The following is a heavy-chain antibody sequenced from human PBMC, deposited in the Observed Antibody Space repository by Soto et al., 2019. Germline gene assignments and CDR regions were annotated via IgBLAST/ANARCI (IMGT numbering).Heavy chain of an antibody. CDR2: IYYKGNT. Sequence: QVQLQESGPGLVKPSETLSLTCSVSGGSISNHYWSWIRQPPGKGLEWIGYIYYKGNTNYNPSLKSRVTMSVDTSRNQISLKLTTVTAADTAVYYCTRANWYSEYWGQGTLVTVSS. V-gene: IGHV4-59*11. CDR3: TRANWYSEY. D-gene: IGHD7-27*01. CDR1: GGSISNHY. J-gene: IGHJ4*02.